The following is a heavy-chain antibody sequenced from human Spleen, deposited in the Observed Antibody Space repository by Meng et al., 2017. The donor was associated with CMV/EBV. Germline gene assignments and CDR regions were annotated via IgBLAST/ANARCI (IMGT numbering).Heavy chain of an antibody. D-gene: IGHD4-17*01. CDR3: GDGDYRTGYFDY. CDR2: ISYDGNNE. J-gene: IGHJ4*02. CDR1: EFTFSNYA. V-gene: IGHV3-30-3*01. Sequence: GGSLRLSCAASEFTFSNYAIHWVRQAPGKGLEWVAVISYDGNNEYYADSVKGRFTIARDNSKNTLYLQMNSLRAEDTAVYYCGDGDYRTGYFDYWGQGTLVTVSS.